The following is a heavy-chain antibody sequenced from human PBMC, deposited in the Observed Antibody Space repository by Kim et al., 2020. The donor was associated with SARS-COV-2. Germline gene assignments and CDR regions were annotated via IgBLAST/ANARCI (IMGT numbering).Heavy chain of an antibody. CDR3: ARHSHIVVVTAFWFDP. V-gene: IGHV4-39*01. D-gene: IGHD2-21*02. Sequence: SETLSLTCTVSGGSISSSSYYWGWIRQPPGKGLEWIGSIYYSGSTYYNPSLKSRVTISVDTSKNQFSLKLSSVTAADTAVYYCARHSHIVVVTAFWFDPWGQGTLVTVSS. CDR2: IYYSGST. CDR1: GGSISSSSYY. J-gene: IGHJ5*02.